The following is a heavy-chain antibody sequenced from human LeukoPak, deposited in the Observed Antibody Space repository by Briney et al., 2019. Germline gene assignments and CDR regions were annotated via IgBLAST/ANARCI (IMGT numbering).Heavy chain of an antibody. CDR3: ARDLRRATPNYYYYYMDV. CDR1: GGSISSSNW. J-gene: IGHJ6*03. V-gene: IGHV4-4*02. Sequence: PSETLSLTCAVSGGSISSSNWWSWVRQPPGKGLEWIGEIYHSGSTNYNPSLKSRVTISVDKSKNQFSLKLSSVTAADTAVYYCARDLRRATPNYYYYYMDVWGKGTTVTVSS. CDR2: IYHSGST.